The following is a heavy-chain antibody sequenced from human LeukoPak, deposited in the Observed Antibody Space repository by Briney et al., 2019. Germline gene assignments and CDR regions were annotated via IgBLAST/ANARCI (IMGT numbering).Heavy chain of an antibody. Sequence: SETLSLTCTVSGDSINNPGYHWGWIRRPPGKGLEWIGTIYYDGDTYYNASLKSRVTMSVDTSNNQFSLRLSSGTAADTAVYYCARSRSYYFDHWGQGTLVTVSS. D-gene: IGHD6-19*01. CDR2: IYYDGDT. CDR1: GDSINNPGYH. CDR3: ARSRSYYFDH. J-gene: IGHJ4*02. V-gene: IGHV4-39*01.